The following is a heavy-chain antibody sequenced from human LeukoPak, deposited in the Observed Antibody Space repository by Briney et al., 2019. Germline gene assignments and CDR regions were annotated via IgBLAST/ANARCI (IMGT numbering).Heavy chain of an antibody. CDR2: IYYSGST. CDR3: AAGYDSSGYQFDY. V-gene: IGHV4-59*01. J-gene: IGHJ4*02. D-gene: IGHD3-22*01. CDR1: GGSISSYY. Sequence: SETLSLTCTGSGGSISSYYWSWIRQPPGKGLEWIGYIYYSGSTNYNPSLKSRVTISVDTSNNQFSLKLSPVTAADTAVYYCAAGYDSSGYQFDYWGQGTLVTVSS.